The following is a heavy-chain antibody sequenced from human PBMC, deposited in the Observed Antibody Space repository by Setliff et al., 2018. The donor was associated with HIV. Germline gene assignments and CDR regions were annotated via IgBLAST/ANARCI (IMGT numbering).Heavy chain of an antibody. CDR2: ISGSSSYW. CDR3: ARDFCGSSCSSGYGYFDH. D-gene: IGHD2-15*01. J-gene: IGHJ4*02. CDR1: GFTFSKYF. Sequence: PGGSLRLSCAASGFTFSKYFMNWVRQTPGKGLEWVSSISGSSSYWKYADSVKGRFTTSRDNARNSLYLEMNSLRADDTAVYYCARDFCGSSCSSGYGYFDHWGQGTLVTVSS. V-gene: IGHV3-21*01.